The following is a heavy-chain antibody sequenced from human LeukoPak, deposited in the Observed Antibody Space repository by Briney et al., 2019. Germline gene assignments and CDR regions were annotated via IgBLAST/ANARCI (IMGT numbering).Heavy chain of an antibody. CDR1: GYTLTELS. D-gene: IGHD1-26*01. V-gene: IGHV1-24*01. J-gene: IGHJ2*01. Sequence: ASVKVSCKVSGYTLTELSMHWVRQAPGKGLEWMGGFDPEDGETIYAQKFQGRVTMTEDTSTDTAYMELSSLRSEDTAVYYCATIPLGATSVLRYWYFDLWGRGTLVTVSS. CDR3: ATIPLGATSVLRYWYFDL. CDR2: FDPEDGET.